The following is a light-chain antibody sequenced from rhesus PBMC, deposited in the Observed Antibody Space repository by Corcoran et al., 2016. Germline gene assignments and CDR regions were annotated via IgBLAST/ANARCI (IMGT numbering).Light chain of an antibody. Sequence: IQMTQSPSSLSASVGDRVSIACRASQDIGRFLVWYQKKPGGAPKALIYYDSNLQSGVPSRFSGSGSGKQFTLTVSSLQPEDFGIYYCQQYDTGPYSFGQGTKVEI. CDR1: QDIGRF. CDR2: YDS. V-gene: IGKV1-37*01. CDR3: QQYDTGPYS. J-gene: IGKJ2*01.